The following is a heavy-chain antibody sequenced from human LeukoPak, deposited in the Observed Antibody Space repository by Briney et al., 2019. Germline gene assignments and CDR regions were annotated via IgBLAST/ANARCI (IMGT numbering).Heavy chain of an antibody. V-gene: IGHV4-39*01. CDR2: IYYSGNT. CDR1: GGSISSNNYY. D-gene: IGHD3-3*01. CDR3: ARLWSGLRPPDY. Sequence: SETLSLTCTVSGGSISSNNYYWGWIRQPPGKGLEWIGSIYYSGNTYYNPSLKSRVTISVDASKNQLSLKLSSVTAADTAVFYCARLWSGLRPPDYWGQGTLVTVSS. J-gene: IGHJ4*02.